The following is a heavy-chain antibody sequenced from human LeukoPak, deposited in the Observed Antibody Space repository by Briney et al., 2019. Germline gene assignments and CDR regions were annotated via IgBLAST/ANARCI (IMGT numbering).Heavy chain of an antibody. D-gene: IGHD3-16*01. CDR3: ARVYDYVWGSPNDAFDI. V-gene: IGHV3-30*04. CDR1: GLTFSSYA. CDR2: ISYDGSNK. J-gene: IGHJ3*02. Sequence: GGSLRLSCAASGLTFSSYAMHWVRQAPGKGLEWVAVISYDGSNKYYADSVKGRFTISRDNSKDTLYLQMNSLRAEDTAVYYCARVYDYVWGSPNDAFDIWGQGTMVTVSS.